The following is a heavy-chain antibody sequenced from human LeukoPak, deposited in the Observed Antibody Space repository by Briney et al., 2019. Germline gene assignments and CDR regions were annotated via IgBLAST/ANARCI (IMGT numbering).Heavy chain of an antibody. Sequence: PGGSLRLSCAASGFTFSTNWIHWVRQAPGKGLVWVSRIKSDGGSTTYADSVKGRFTISIDNAKNTVSLQMNSLRVEDTAVYYCAANWFDPWGQGTLSPSPQ. V-gene: IGHV3-74*01. CDR2: IKSDGGST. CDR3: AANWFDP. J-gene: IGHJ5*02. CDR1: GFTFSTNW.